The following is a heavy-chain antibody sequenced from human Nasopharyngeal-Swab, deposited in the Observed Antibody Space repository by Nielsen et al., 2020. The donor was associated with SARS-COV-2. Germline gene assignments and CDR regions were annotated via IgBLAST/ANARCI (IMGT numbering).Heavy chain of an antibody. V-gene: IGHV3-48*03. J-gene: IGHJ6*03. D-gene: IGHD1-1*01. CDR1: GFTFSSYE. CDR2: ISSSGSTI. CDR3: ARVTTAAGYYYYMDV. Sequence: GGSLRLSCAASGFTFSSYEMNWVRQAPGKGLEWVSYISSSGSTIYYADSVKGRFTISRDNAKNSLYLQMNSLRAEDTAVYYCARVTTAAGYYYYMDVWGKGTTVTVSS.